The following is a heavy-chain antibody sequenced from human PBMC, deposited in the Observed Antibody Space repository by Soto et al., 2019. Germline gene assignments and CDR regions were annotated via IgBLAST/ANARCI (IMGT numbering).Heavy chain of an antibody. D-gene: IGHD5-18*01. CDR1: GYSFTSYW. V-gene: IGHV5-51*01. CDR2: IYPGDSDT. CDR3: ARQYDTAMAGYYYYGMDV. Sequence: GESLKISCKGSGYSFTSYWIGWVRQMPGKGLEWMGIIYPGDSDTRYSPSFQGQVTISADKSISTAYLQWSSLKASDTAMYYCARQYDTAMAGYYYYGMDVWGQGTTVTVSS. J-gene: IGHJ6*02.